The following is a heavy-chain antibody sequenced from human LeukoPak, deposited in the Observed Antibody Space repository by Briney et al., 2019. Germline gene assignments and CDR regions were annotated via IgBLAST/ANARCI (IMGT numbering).Heavy chain of an antibody. CDR3: ARHNYGDLYYFDY. CDR1: GGSISSYY. Sequence: SETLSLTCTVSGGSISSYYWSWIRQPPGKGLEWIGYIYYSGSSNYNPSLKSGITISVDTSKNQFSLKLNSVTAADTAVYYCARHNYGDLYYFDYWGQGTLVTVSS. J-gene: IGHJ4*02. CDR2: IYYSGSS. D-gene: IGHD4-17*01. V-gene: IGHV4-59*01.